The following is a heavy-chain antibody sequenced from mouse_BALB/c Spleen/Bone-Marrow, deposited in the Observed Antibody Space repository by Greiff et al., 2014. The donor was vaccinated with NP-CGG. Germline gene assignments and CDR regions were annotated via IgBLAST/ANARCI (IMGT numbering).Heavy chain of an antibody. Sequence: QLKEAGGGLVQPGGSREISCAASGFTFSSFGMHWGRQAPEEGLEGVAYISTGNSTIYYADKVKGRFTISRDNPKNTLFLQMTSLRSEDTAMYYCARGGNYAWFAYWGQGTLVTVSA. J-gene: IGHJ3*01. CDR2: ISTGNSTI. D-gene: IGHD2-1*01. CDR3: ARGGNYAWFAY. V-gene: IGHV5-17*02. CDR1: GFTFSSFG.